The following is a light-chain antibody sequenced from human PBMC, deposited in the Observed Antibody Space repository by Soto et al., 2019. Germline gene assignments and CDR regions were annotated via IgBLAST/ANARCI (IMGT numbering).Light chain of an antibody. CDR3: SSYTSSRTYV. V-gene: IGLV2-14*01. CDR2: EVS. J-gene: IGLJ1*01. CDR1: SSDVGGYNY. Sequence: QSALTQPASVSGSPGQSITISCTGTSSDVGGYNYVSWYQQHPGKAPKLMIYEVSNRPSGVSNRFSGSKSGNTASLTISGLQAEDEADYYCSSYTSSRTYVFGNGTKSP.